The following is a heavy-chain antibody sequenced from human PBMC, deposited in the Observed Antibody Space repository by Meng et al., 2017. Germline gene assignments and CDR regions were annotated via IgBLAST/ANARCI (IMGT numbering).Heavy chain of an antibody. Sequence: QVQLVQSGSALKKPGAVVKVSCEASGYTCTSYDMKWVRQAPGLGLEWMRCMNPNSGNTAYAQKFQGRFTMTRNTSISTTYMELSSLRSEDSAVYYCASGYGDYYFDYWGQGTLVTVSS. CDR3: ASGYGDYYFDY. J-gene: IGHJ4*02. CDR1: GYTCTSYD. V-gene: IGHV1-8*02. CDR2: MNPNSGNT. D-gene: IGHD4-17*01.